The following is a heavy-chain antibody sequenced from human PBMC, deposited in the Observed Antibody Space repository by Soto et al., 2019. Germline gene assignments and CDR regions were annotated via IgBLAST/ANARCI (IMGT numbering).Heavy chain of an antibody. J-gene: IGHJ4*02. CDR1: GFTFSDYW. Sequence: EVQLVESGGGLVQPGGSLRLSCAASGFTFSDYWMHWVRQAPGKGPVWVSRINSDASSTSYADSVKGRFTIFRDNAKNTLYLQMNSLRAEDTAVYYCARDPAPICWYDYWGQGTLVTVSS. V-gene: IGHV3-74*01. CDR2: INSDASST. D-gene: IGHD6-13*01. CDR3: ARDPAPICWYDY.